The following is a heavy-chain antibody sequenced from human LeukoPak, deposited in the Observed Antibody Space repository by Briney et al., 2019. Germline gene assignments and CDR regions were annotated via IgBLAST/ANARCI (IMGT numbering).Heavy chain of an antibody. CDR1: GGSISSYY. Sequence: PSETLSLTCTVPGGSISSYYWSWIRQPPGKGLEWIGYIYYSGSTNYNPSLKSRVTISVDTSKNQFSLKLSSVTAADTAVYYCARFLKDCSSTSCYYYYGMDVWGKGTTVTVSS. CDR2: IYYSGST. CDR3: ARFLKDCSSTSCYYYYGMDV. J-gene: IGHJ6*04. D-gene: IGHD2-2*01. V-gene: IGHV4-59*01.